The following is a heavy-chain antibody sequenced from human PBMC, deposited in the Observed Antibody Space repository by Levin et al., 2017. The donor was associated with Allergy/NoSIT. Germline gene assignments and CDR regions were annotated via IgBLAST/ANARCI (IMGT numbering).Heavy chain of an antibody. Sequence: GESLKISCKASGYTFSSYYIHWVRQAPGQGPEWMGVINPSGGSTTYAQKFQGRVTMTRDTSTTTDSMELSSLRFEDTAVYYCASPLVYCSSTICYVLADTAFDVWGQGTMVTVSS. CDR3: ASPLVYCSSTICYVLADTAFDV. V-gene: IGHV1-46*01. CDR2: INPSGGST. CDR1: GYTFSSYY. D-gene: IGHD2-2*01. J-gene: IGHJ3*01.